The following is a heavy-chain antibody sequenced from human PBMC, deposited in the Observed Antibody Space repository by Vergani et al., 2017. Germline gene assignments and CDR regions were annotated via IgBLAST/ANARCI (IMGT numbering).Heavy chain of an antibody. Sequence: EVQLVQSGAEVKKPGESLKISCKGSGYSFTSYWIGWVRQMPGKGLEWMGIIYPGDSDTRYSPSFQCQVTTSADKSISTAYLQWSSLKASDTAMYYCAIRSDILTGNGYGFDYWGQGTLVTVSS. CDR3: AIRSDILTGNGYGFDY. CDR1: GYSFTSYW. CDR2: IYPGDSDT. J-gene: IGHJ4*02. D-gene: IGHD3-9*01. V-gene: IGHV5-51*03.